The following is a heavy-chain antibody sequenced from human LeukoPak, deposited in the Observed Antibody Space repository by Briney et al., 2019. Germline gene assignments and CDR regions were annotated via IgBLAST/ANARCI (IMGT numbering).Heavy chain of an antibody. CDR2: INILSNYI. J-gene: IGHJ4*02. D-gene: IGHD6-13*01. Sequence: GGSLRLSCAASGFTFSSYSMNWVRQAPGKGLEWVSSINILSNYIYYADSVKGRFTISRDNAKNSLYLQMNSLRAEDTAVYYCARDSQSSSWYSDFDYWGQGTLVTVSS. V-gene: IGHV3-21*01. CDR3: ARDSQSSSWYSDFDY. CDR1: GFTFSSYS.